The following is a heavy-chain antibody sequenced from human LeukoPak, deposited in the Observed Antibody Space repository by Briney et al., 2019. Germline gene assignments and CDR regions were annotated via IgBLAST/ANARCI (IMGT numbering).Heavy chain of an antibody. CDR2: ISYDGSKK. CDR1: GFTFSTYG. D-gene: IGHD6-13*01. V-gene: IGHV3-30*18. CDR3: AKDYGREAAAGTWIFDY. Sequence: GGSLRLSCAASGFTFSTYGMHWVRQAPGKGLEWVAVISYDGSKKYYADSVKGRFTISRDNSKNTLYLQMNSLRAEDTAVYYCAKDYGREAAAGTWIFDYWGQGTLVTVSS. J-gene: IGHJ4*02.